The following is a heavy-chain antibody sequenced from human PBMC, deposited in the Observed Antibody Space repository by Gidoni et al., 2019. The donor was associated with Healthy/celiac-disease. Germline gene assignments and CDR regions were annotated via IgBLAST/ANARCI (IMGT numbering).Heavy chain of an antibody. Sequence: SSYAMHWVRQAPGKGLEWVAVISYDGSNKYYADSVKGRFTISRDNSKNTLYLQMNSLRAEDTAVYYCARDLVGAIAVAGTGFDYWGQGTLVTVSS. CDR3: ARDLVGAIAVAGTGFDY. J-gene: IGHJ4*02. V-gene: IGHV3-30-3*01. CDR1: SSYA. D-gene: IGHD6-19*01. CDR2: ISYDGSNK.